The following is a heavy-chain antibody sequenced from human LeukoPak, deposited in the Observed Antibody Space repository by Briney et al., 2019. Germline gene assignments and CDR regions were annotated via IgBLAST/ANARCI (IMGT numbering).Heavy chain of an antibody. V-gene: IGHV1-46*01. CDR3: ARDLSRGYDFFDY. CDR2: INPSGGST. J-gene: IGHJ4*02. Sequence: GASVKVSCKASGYTFTNYYIHWVRQAPGQGLEWTGIINPSGGSTSYAQKFQGRVTMTRDTSTSTVYMELSRLRSDDTAVYYCARDLSRGYDFFDYWGQGTLATVSS. D-gene: IGHD5-12*01. CDR1: GYTFTNYY.